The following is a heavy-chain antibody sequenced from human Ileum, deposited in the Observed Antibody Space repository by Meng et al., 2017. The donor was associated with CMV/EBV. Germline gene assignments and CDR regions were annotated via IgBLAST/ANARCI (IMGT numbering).Heavy chain of an antibody. CDR1: GLTVSSDY. V-gene: IGHV3-53*05. Sequence: GESLKISCAASGLTVSSDYMNWVRQAPGKGLEWVSVLYSGGTTYYADSVKGRFTISRDNSKNTLYLQMNSLRAEDTAVYYCAKDRRAGKELRFLEWLSHYGMDVWGQGTTVTVSS. D-gene: IGHD3-3*01. CDR3: AKDRRAGKELRFLEWLSHYGMDV. J-gene: IGHJ6*02. CDR2: LYSGGTT.